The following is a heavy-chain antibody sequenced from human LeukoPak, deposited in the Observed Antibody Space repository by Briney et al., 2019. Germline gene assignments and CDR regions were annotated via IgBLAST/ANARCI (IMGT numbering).Heavy chain of an antibody. CDR1: GYTFTGYY. Sequence: ASVKVSCKASGYTFTGYYMHWVRQAPGQGLEWMGWINPNSGGTNYAQKFQGRVTMTRDTSISTAYMELSRLRSDDTAVYYCASTVSTSYGDAFDIWGQGTMVTVSS. J-gene: IGHJ3*02. V-gene: IGHV1-2*02. CDR2: INPNSGGT. D-gene: IGHD5-18*01. CDR3: ASTVSTSYGDAFDI.